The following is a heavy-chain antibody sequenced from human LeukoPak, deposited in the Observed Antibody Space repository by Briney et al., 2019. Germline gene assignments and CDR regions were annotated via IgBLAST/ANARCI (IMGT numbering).Heavy chain of an antibody. CDR3: ARVPHYYGSGSYCYFDY. CDR2: IKQDGSEK. D-gene: IGHD3-10*01. CDR1: GFTFSSYW. J-gene: IGHJ4*02. V-gene: IGHV3-7*01. Sequence: GGSLRLSCAASGFTFSSYWVSWVRQAPGKGLEWVANIKQDGSEKYYVDSVKGRFTISRDNAKNSLYLQMNSLRAEDTAVYYCARVPHYYGSGSYCYFDYWGQGTLVTVSP.